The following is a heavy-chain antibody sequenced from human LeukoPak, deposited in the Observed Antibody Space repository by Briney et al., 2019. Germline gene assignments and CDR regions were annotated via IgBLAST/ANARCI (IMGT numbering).Heavy chain of an antibody. Sequence: ASVKVSCKASGYTFTSYGISWVRQAPGQGLEWMGWISAYNGNTNYAQKLQGRVTMTTDTSTSTAYMELRSLRSDDTAVYYCARDRVYYGSGSYYRDRYSYYGMDVWGQGTTVTVSS. J-gene: IGHJ6*02. V-gene: IGHV1-18*01. CDR3: ARDRVYYGSGSYYRDRYSYYGMDV. D-gene: IGHD3-10*01. CDR1: GYTFTSYG. CDR2: ISAYNGNT.